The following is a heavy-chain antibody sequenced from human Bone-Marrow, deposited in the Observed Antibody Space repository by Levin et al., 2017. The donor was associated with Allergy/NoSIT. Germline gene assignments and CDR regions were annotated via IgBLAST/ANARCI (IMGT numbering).Heavy chain of an antibody. V-gene: IGHV5-51*01. CDR3: ARRKSSGWYGGIGFDP. Sequence: ASVKVSCKGSGYSFTSYWIGWVRQMPGKGLEWMGIIYPGDSDTRYSPSFQGQVTISADKSISTAYLQWSSLKASDTAMYYCARRKSSGWYGGIGFDPWGQGTLVTVSS. CDR2: IYPGDSDT. J-gene: IGHJ5*02. CDR1: GYSFTSYW. D-gene: IGHD6-19*01.